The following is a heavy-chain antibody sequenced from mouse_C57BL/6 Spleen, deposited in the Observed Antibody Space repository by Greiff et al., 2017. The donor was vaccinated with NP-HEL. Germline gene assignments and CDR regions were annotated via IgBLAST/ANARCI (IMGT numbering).Heavy chain of an antibody. CDR2: IYPGDGDT. CDR1: GYAFSSSW. J-gene: IGHJ4*01. Sequence: VQLQQSGPELVKPGASVKISCKASGYAFSSSWMNWVKQRPGKGLEWIGRIYPGDGDTNYNGKFKGKATLTADKSSSTAYMQLSSLTSEDSAVYFCAREDSSGPPYAMDYWGQGTSVTVSS. CDR3: AREDSSGPPYAMDY. V-gene: IGHV1-82*01. D-gene: IGHD3-2*02.